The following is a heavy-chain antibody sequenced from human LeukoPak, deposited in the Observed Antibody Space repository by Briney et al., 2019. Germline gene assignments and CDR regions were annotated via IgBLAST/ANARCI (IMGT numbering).Heavy chain of an antibody. CDR2: ITQDGSDK. V-gene: IGHV3-7*05. CDR1: GFTFSSYW. CDR3: ARKWSSSWSSFDY. D-gene: IGHD6-13*01. J-gene: IGHJ4*02. Sequence: GGSLRLSCVASGFTFSSYWMSWVRQAPGKGLEWVAKITQDGSDKYYVGSVKGRFTVSRDNAQNSLYLQMNSLRAEDTAIYYCARKWSSSWSSFDYWGQGTLVTVSS.